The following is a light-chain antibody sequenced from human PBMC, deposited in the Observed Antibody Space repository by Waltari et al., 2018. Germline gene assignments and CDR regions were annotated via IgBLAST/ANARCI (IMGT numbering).Light chain of an antibody. CDR2: DVY. J-gene: IGLJ2*01. V-gene: IGLV2-14*01. CDR1: GSHYRGCDY. CDR3: SSYTSSGVV. Sequence: QSALTQPASVSGSPGQAIIIPCPGTGSHYRGCDYVAWYQQYPGKAPRLIIYDVYNRPSGVSNRFSGSKSDNTASLTISGLQAEDESVYYCSSYTSSGVVFGGGTKLTVL.